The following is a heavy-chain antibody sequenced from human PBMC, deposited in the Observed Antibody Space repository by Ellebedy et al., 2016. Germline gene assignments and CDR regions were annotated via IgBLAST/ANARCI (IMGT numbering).Heavy chain of an antibody. D-gene: IGHD5-18*01. CDR1: GGSISSGGYS. Sequence: SETLSLTXAVSGGSISSGGYSWSWIRQPPGKGLEWIGYIYHSGSTYYNPSLKSRVTISVDTSKNQFSLKLSSVTAADTAVYYCARGLRYSYGRMYYYYYMDVWGKGTTVTVSS. V-gene: IGHV4-30-2*01. CDR3: ARGLRYSYGRMYYYYYMDV. J-gene: IGHJ6*03. CDR2: IYHSGST.